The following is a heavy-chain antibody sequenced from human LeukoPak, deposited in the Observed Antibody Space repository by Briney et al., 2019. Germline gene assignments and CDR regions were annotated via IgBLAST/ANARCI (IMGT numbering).Heavy chain of an antibody. D-gene: IGHD6-13*01. J-gene: IGHJ4*02. Sequence: GGSLRLSCSASGFTFSSYAMHWVRQAPGKGLEYVSAISSNGGSTYYADSVKGRFTISRDNSKNTLYLQMSSLRAEDTAVYYCLAAAAGTFFDYWGQGTLVTVSS. CDR1: GFTFSSYA. CDR3: LAAAAGTFFDY. V-gene: IGHV3-64D*06. CDR2: ISSNGGST.